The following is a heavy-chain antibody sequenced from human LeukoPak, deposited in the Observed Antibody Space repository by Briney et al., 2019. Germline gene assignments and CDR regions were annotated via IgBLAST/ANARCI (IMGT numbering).Heavy chain of an antibody. J-gene: IGHJ4*02. V-gene: IGHV3-30*18. CDR2: ISYDGTNK. Sequence: GRSLRLSCAASGFTFSSYGMHWVREAPGKGLEWVAVISYDGTNKYSADSVKGRFTISRDNSKNTLYLQMNSLRAEDTAVYYCAKVGNSWYYFDYWAQGTLVTVSS. D-gene: IGHD6-13*01. CDR1: GFTFSSYG. CDR3: AKVGNSWYYFDY.